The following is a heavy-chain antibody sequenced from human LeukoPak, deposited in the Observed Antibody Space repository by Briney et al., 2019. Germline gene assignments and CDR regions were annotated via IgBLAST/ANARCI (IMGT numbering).Heavy chain of an antibody. CDR1: EFKFSDYY. Sequence: PGGSLILSCAASEFKFSDYYMTWIRQAPGKGLEWVSYISSSSTYISYADSVKGRFTISRDNAKNSVYLQMNSLRAEDTAVYYCARIAVAGTLDYWGQGTLVTVSS. J-gene: IGHJ4*02. D-gene: IGHD6-19*01. CDR3: ARIAVAGTLDY. CDR2: ISSSSTYI. V-gene: IGHV3-11*03.